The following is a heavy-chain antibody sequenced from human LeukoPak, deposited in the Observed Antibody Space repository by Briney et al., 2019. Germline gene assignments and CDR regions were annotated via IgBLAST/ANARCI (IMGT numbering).Heavy chain of an antibody. D-gene: IGHD3-16*02. CDR1: GYTFTSYG. Sequence: ASVKVSCKASGYTFTSYGINWVRQATGQGLEWMGWTNPKNGATGYAQKFQGRVTMTRDTSIGTAYMELSSLVSEDTAAYYCARMDRLSATPTTDWFDPWGQGTLVTVSS. J-gene: IGHJ5*02. CDR3: ARMDRLSATPTTDWFDP. CDR2: TNPKNGAT. V-gene: IGHV1-8*01.